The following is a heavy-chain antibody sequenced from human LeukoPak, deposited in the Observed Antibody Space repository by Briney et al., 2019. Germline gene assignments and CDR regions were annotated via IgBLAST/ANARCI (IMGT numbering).Heavy chain of an antibody. Sequence: GGSLRLSCAASGFTFSSYGMHWVRQAPGKGLEWVSYISSSSSTIYYADSVKGRFTISRDNAKNSLYLQMNSLRAEDTAVYYCARNGGGHYFDYWGQGTLVTVSS. CDR1: GFTFSSYG. CDR3: ARNGGGHYFDY. D-gene: IGHD2-8*01. CDR2: ISSSSSTI. V-gene: IGHV3-48*01. J-gene: IGHJ4*02.